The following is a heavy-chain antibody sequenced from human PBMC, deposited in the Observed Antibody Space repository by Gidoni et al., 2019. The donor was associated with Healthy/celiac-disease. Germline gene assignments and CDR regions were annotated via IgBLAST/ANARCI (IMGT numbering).Heavy chain of an antibody. D-gene: IGHD3-3*01. CDR2: INHSGST. CDR1: GGSFSGYY. V-gene: IGHV4-34*01. CDR3: ARGRVLRFLEWYPPNEEKFDY. Sequence: QVQLQQWGAGLLKPSETLSLTCAVYGGSFSGYYWRWIRQPPGKGLEWIGEINHSGSTNYNPSLKSRVTISVDTSKNQFSLKLSSVTAADTAVYYCARGRVLRFLEWYPPNEEKFDYWGQGTLVTVSS. J-gene: IGHJ4*02.